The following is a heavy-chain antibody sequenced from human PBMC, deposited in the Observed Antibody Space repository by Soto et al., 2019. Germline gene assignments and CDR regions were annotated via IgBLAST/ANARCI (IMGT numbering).Heavy chain of an antibody. Sequence: PSETLSLTCTVSGGSISSYYWSWIRQPPGKGLEWIGYIYYSGSTNYNPSLKSRVTISVDTSKNQFSLKLSSVTAADTAVYYCAATKLDLLQRWFDPWGQGTLVTVSS. V-gene: IGHV4-59*01. CDR1: GGSISSYY. D-gene: IGHD1-1*01. CDR2: IYYSGST. CDR3: AATKLDLLQRWFDP. J-gene: IGHJ5*02.